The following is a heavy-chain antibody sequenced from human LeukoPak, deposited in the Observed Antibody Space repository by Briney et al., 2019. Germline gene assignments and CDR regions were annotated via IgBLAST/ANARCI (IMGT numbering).Heavy chain of an antibody. J-gene: IGHJ4*02. D-gene: IGHD3-10*01. V-gene: IGHV3-23*01. Sequence: GGSLRLSCAASGFTFSNYAMRWVRQAPGKGLEWVSGISGSGDSTYYADSVKGRFTISRDNSKNTLYLQMNSLRAEDTAVYYCAKSHPGRQFGGLFSYSLDYWGQGTLVTVSS. CDR1: GFTFSNYA. CDR2: ISGSGDST. CDR3: AKSHPGRQFGGLFSYSLDY.